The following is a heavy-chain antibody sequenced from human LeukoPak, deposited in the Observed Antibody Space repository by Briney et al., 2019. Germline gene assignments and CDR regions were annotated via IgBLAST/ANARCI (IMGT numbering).Heavy chain of an antibody. V-gene: IGHV1-24*01. D-gene: IGHD3-3*01. CDR2: FDPEDGET. CDR3: ATGSGSDQLLPFDY. J-gene: IGHJ4*02. Sequence: PAASVKVSCKVSGYTLTELSMHWVRQAPGKGLEWMGGFDPEDGETIYAQKFQGRVTMTEDTSTDTAYMELSSLRSEDTAVYYCATGSGSDQLLPFDYWGQGTLVTVSS. CDR1: GYTLTELS.